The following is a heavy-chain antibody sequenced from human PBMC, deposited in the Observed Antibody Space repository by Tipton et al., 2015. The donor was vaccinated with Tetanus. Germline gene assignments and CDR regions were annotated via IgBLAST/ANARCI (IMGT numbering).Heavy chain of an antibody. V-gene: IGHV4-59*12. CDR1: GGSISSYY. J-gene: IGHJ4*02. CDR3: ASFYGDVDY. CDR2: IYHSGST. D-gene: IGHD4-17*01. Sequence: TLSLTCTVSGGSISSYYWSWIRQPPGKGLEWIGEIYHSGSTNYNPSLKSRVTISVDKSKNQFSLKLSSVTAADTAVYYCASFYGDVDYWGQRTLVTVSS.